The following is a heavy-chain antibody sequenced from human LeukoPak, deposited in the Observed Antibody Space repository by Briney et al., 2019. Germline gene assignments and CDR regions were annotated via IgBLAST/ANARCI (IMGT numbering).Heavy chain of an antibody. CDR2: IYYSGNT. V-gene: IGHV4-39*07. CDR1: GDSISNSNYY. J-gene: IGHJ4*02. D-gene: IGHD4-23*01. CDR3: ARVVGGLRGYFDY. Sequence: SETLSLTCTVSGDSISNSNYYWGWIRQPPGKGLEWIGSIYYSGNTYYTPSLKSRVTISIDTSKKQFSLKLSSVTAADTAVYYCARVVGGLRGYFDYWGQGTLVTVSS.